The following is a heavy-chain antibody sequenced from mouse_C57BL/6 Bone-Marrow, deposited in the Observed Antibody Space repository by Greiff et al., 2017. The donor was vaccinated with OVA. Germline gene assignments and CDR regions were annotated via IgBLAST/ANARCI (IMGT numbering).Heavy chain of an antibody. J-gene: IGHJ3*01. CDR2: IHPNSGST. CDR3: AREYGPPWFAY. CDR1: GYTFTSYW. V-gene: IGHV1-64*01. Sequence: VQLQQSGAELVKPGASVKLSCKASGYTFTSYWMHWVKQRPGQGLEWIGMIHPNSGSTNYNEKFKSKATLPVDKSSSTAYMQLSSLTSEDSAVYYCAREYGPPWFAYWGQGTLVTVSA. D-gene: IGHD2-10*02.